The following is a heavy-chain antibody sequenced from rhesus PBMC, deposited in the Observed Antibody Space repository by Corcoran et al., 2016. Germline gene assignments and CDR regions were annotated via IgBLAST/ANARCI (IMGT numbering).Heavy chain of an antibody. D-gene: IGHD3S6*01. CDR3: TRTQNRFDV. CDR2: VIYPDKTI. Sequence: EVQLVESGGGLVQPGGSLRLSCAASGFTFSSYDMSWVRQAPGKGLEWVSDVIYPDKTINYADSVKGRFPISRDNAKNSLSLQMSSLRAEDTAVYYCTRTQNRFDVWGPGVLVTVSS. V-gene: IGHV3-136*01. J-gene: IGHJ5-1*01. CDR1: GFTFSSYD.